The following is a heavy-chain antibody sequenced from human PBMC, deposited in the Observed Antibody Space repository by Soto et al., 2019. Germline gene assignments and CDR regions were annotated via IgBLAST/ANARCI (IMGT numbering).Heavy chain of an antibody. D-gene: IGHD6-13*01. J-gene: IGHJ3*01. CDR3: ARASDSAYSSSWYSAFDV. CDR1: GGSISSGDYF. V-gene: IGHV4-30-4*01. CDR2: IYHSGST. Sequence: SETLSLTCTVSGGSISSGDYFWSWIRQPPGKGLEWIANIYHSGSTHYNPSLRNRVFVSVDTSTNRFSLNLTSVTAADTAVYYCARASDSAYSSSWYSAFDVWGQGTMVTVSS.